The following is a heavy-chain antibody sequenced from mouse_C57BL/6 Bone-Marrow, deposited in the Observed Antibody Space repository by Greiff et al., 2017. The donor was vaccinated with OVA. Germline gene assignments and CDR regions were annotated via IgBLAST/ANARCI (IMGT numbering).Heavy chain of an antibody. V-gene: IGHV1-50*01. CDR2: IDPSDSYT. CDR3: ARGWLRRFAY. J-gene: IGHJ3*01. Sequence: VKLQQPGAELVKPGASVKLSCKASGYTFTSYWMQWVKQRPGQGLEWIGEIDPSDSYTNYNQKFKGKATLTVDTSSSTAYMQLSSLTSEDSAVYYCARGWLRRFAYWGQGTLVTVSA. CDR1: GYTFTSYW. D-gene: IGHD2-2*01.